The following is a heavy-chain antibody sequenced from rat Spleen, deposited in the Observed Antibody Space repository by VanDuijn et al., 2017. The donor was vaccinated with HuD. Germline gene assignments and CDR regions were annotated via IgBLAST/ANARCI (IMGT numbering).Heavy chain of an antibody. CDR1: GFSLTNFH. D-gene: IGHD1-2*01. CDR3: GRVGYSSYIRYFDY. Sequence: QVQLKESGPGLVQPSQALSLTCTVSGFSLTNFHVTWVRQPPGKGLEWVGVRWAGGSTAYNSLLKSRLSISRDTSKSQVFLEINRLQTEDTATSYWGRVGYSSYIRYFDYWGQGVMVTVSS. J-gene: IGHJ2*01. V-gene: IGHV2-43*01. CDR2: RWAGGST.